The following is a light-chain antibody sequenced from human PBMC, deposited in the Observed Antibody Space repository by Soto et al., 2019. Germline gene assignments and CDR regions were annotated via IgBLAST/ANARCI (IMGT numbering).Light chain of an antibody. CDR3: QVWESGRGV. CDR2: DDS. Sequence: SYELTQPPSVSVAPGQTARITCGGNNIGGKSVHWYQQKPGQAPVLVVYDDSDRPSGIPERFSGSNSVNTANLTISRVAAGDEADYYCQVWESGRGVFGTGTKVTVL. J-gene: IGLJ1*01. V-gene: IGLV3-21*02. CDR1: NIGGKS.